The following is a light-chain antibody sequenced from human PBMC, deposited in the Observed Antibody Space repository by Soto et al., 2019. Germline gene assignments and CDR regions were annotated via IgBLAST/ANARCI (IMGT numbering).Light chain of an antibody. CDR3: QTWGTGIQV. V-gene: IGLV4-69*01. Sequence: QSVLTQSPSASASLGASVKLTCTLSSGHSSYAIAWYQQQPEKGPRYLMNLTSDGSHSKGDGIPDRFSGSSSGAERYLTISSLQSEDEADYYCQTWGTGIQVFGGGTKLTVL. CDR2: LTSDGSH. CDR1: SGHSSYA. J-gene: IGLJ2*01.